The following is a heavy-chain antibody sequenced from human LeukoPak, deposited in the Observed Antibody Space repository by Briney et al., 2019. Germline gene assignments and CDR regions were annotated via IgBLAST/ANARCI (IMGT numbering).Heavy chain of an antibody. D-gene: IGHD5-12*01. Sequence: PSETLSLTCTVSGGSISSSSYYWGWIRQPPGKGLEWIGSFYYSGSTYYNPSLQSRVTISVDTSKNQFSLKLSSVTAADTAVYYCARRGYTTSGGHWLDPWGQGTLVTVSS. CDR1: GGSISSSSYY. CDR2: FYYSGST. V-gene: IGHV4-39*07. J-gene: IGHJ5*02. CDR3: ARRGYTTSGGHWLDP.